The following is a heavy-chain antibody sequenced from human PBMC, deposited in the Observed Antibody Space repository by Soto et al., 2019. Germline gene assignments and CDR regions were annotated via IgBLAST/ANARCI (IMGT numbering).Heavy chain of an antibody. CDR3: ARDDQENWVAFDI. CDR2: VYRGDTT. V-gene: IGHV3-53*04. J-gene: IGHJ3*02. Sequence: GGSLRLSCAASGFTVGTTYMSWVRQAPGKGLEWVSAVYRGDTTHYADSVKGRFTISRHISKNTVYLQMNSLRDEDTAVYYCARDDQENWVAFDIWGQGTMVTVSS. D-gene: IGHD7-27*01. CDR1: GFTVGTTY.